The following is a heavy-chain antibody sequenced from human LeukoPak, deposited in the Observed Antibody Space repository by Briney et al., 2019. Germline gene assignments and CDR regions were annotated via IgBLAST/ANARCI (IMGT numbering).Heavy chain of an antibody. V-gene: IGHV4-38-2*02. CDR1: GYSISSGYY. CDR3: AKVVNSFYYMDV. J-gene: IGHJ6*03. CDR2: IYHSGST. D-gene: IGHD1-26*01. Sequence: SETLSLTCTVSGYSISSGYYWGWIRQPPGKGLEWIGNIYHSGSTYYNPSLKSRVTISVDTSKNQFSLKLRSVTAADTAVYYCAKVVNSFYYMDVWGKGTTVTVSS.